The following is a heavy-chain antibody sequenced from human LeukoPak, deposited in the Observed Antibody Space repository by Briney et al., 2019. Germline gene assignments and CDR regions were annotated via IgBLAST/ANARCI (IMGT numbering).Heavy chain of an antibody. CDR3: ARGQDSSSSFDY. Sequence: GGSLRLSCAASGFTVSSNYMSWVRQAPGKGLEWVSFIYSGGSTYYADSVKGRFTISRDNSNNTLYLQMNSLRAEDTAVYYCARGQDSSSSFDYWGQGTLVTVSS. CDR2: IYSGGST. CDR1: GFTVSSNY. V-gene: IGHV3-53*01. J-gene: IGHJ4*02. D-gene: IGHD6-6*01.